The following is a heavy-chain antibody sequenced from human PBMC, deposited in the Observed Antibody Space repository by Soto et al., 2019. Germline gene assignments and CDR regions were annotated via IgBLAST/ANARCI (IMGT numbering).Heavy chain of an antibody. Sequence: QVQLVESGGGVVQPGRSLRLSCAASGFTFSSYAMHWVRQAPGKGLEWVAVISYDGSNKYYADSVKGRFTISRDNSKNTLYLQMNSPRAEDTAVYYCARGRIQLWFDNWFDPWGQGTLVTVSS. D-gene: IGHD5-18*01. V-gene: IGHV3-30-3*01. CDR2: ISYDGSNK. CDR1: GFTFSSYA. CDR3: ARGRIQLWFDNWFDP. J-gene: IGHJ5*02.